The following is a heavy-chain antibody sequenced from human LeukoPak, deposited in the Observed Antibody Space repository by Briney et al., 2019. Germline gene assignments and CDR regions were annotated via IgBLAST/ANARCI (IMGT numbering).Heavy chain of an antibody. CDR3: ARYCGGGSCFDY. Sequence: GGSLRLSCAGSGFSFGTYSMNWVRQAPGKGLEWVANIKADGSEKYYVDSVKGRFTVSRDNAKNSLFLQMNSLRAEDTGLYYCARYCGGGSCFDYWGRGTLVTVSS. D-gene: IGHD2-15*01. CDR2: IKADGSEK. CDR1: GFSFGTYS. V-gene: IGHV3-7*01. J-gene: IGHJ4*02.